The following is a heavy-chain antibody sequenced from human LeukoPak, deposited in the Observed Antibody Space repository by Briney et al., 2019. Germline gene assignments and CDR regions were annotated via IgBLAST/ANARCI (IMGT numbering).Heavy chain of an antibody. V-gene: IGHV3-53*01. CDR1: GFTVSSNY. Sequence: GGSLRLSCAASGFTVSSNYINWVRQAPGKGLEWVSLIYSGGTTYYADSVKGRFTISRDNSKNTLYLQMNSLRAEDTAVYYCAKDLWGFVEVAAILDYWGQGTLVTVSS. D-gene: IGHD2-15*01. CDR2: IYSGGTT. CDR3: AKDLWGFVEVAAILDY. J-gene: IGHJ4*02.